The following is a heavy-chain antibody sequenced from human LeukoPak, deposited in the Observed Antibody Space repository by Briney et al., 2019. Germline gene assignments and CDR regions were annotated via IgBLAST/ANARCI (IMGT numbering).Heavy chain of an antibody. CDR2: ISGSNSYI. J-gene: IGHJ6*03. V-gene: IGHV3-21*01. Sequence: GGSLRLSCAASGFTFNSYSMNWVRQAPGKGLEWVSSISGSNSYIFYAESMKGRFTISRDNAKNSLYRQMNSLRAEDTAVYYWATESGGGGFGVVIKRYYYYMDVWGKGTTVTVSS. CDR1: GFTFNSYS. D-gene: IGHD3-3*01. CDR3: ATESGGGGFGVVIKRYYYYMDV.